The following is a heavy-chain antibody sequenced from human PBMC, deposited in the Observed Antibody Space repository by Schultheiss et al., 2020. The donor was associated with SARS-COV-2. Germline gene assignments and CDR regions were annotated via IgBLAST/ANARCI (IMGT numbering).Heavy chain of an antibody. CDR1: GFTFSSYA. CDR3: ARVGSGWFLSDYYYYGMDV. D-gene: IGHD6-19*01. V-gene: IGHV3-30*01. CDR2: ISYDGSNK. J-gene: IGHJ6*02. Sequence: GESLKISCAASGFTFSSYAMHWVRQAPGKGLEWVAVISYDGSNKYYADSVKGRFTISRDNSKNTLYLQMNSLRAEDTAVYYCARVGSGWFLSDYYYYGMDVWGQGTTVTVSS.